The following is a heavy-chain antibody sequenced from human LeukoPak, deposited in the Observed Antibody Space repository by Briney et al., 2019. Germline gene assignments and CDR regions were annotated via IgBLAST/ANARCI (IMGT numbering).Heavy chain of an antibody. V-gene: IGHV4-34*01. CDR3: ARGGTDDAFDI. Sequence: TSETLSLTCAVYGGSFSGYQWSWIRQPPGKGLEWTGEINHSGSTNYNPSLKSRLTISVDMSNNHFSLKLSSVTAADTALYYCARGGTDDAFDIWGQGTMLTVSS. CDR2: INHSGST. CDR1: GGSFSGYQ. D-gene: IGHD1-1*01. J-gene: IGHJ3*02.